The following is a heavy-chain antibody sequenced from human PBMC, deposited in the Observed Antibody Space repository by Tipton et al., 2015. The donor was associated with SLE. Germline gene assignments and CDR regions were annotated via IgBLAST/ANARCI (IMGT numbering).Heavy chain of an antibody. D-gene: IGHD2-21*01. J-gene: IGHJ4*02. CDR1: GGSISSSSYY. CDR3: ARLSQSEHIVVRFDY. Sequence: TLSLTCTVSGGSISSSSYYWGWIRQPPGKGPEWIGSIYYSGSTYYNPSLKSRVTISVDTSKNQFSLKLSSVTAADTAVYYCARLSQSEHIVVRFDYWGQGTLVTVSS. V-gene: IGHV4-39*07. CDR2: IYYSGST.